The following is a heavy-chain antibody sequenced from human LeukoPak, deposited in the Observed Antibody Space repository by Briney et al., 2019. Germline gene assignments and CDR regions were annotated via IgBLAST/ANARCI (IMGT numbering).Heavy chain of an antibody. CDR3: AKDRNGLYYYYGMDV. D-gene: IGHD1-1*01. CDR2: ISGSGGST. Sequence: PGGSLRLSCAASGFTFSSHAMSWVRQAPGKGLEWVSAISGSGGSTYYADSVKGRFTISRDNSKNTLYLQMNSLRAEDTAVYYCAKDRNGLYYYYGMDVWGQGTTVTVSS. J-gene: IGHJ6*02. V-gene: IGHV3-23*01. CDR1: GFTFSSHA.